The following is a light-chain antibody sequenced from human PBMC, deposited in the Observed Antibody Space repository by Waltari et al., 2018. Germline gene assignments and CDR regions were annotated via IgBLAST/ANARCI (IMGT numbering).Light chain of an antibody. CDR1: SSDVGGYTY. J-gene: IGLJ1*01. CDR3: SSYTHSSLFV. Sequence: QPALTQPASVSGSPGKSITIPCTGTSSDVGGYTYVSWYQQHPGEAPRLLIYDVTNRPSGASNRFSGSKSGNTASLIISGLQAEDEADYYCSSYTHSSLFVFGTGTKLTVL. V-gene: IGLV2-14*03. CDR2: DVT.